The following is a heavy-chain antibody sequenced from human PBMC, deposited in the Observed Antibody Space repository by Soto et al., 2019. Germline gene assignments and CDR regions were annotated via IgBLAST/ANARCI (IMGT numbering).Heavy chain of an antibody. Sequence: QVQLVQSGAEVKKPGSSVKVSCKASGGTFSSYAISWVRQAPGQGLEWMGGIIPISETTNYAQKFQGRVTITADESKSTAYMELSSLRSEDTAVYSCARSQRRSTSLEIYYYYYYGMDVWGQGTTVTVSS. CDR1: GGTFSSYA. CDR2: IIPISETT. V-gene: IGHV1-69*01. CDR3: ARSQRRSTSLEIYYYYYYGMDV. J-gene: IGHJ6*02. D-gene: IGHD2-2*01.